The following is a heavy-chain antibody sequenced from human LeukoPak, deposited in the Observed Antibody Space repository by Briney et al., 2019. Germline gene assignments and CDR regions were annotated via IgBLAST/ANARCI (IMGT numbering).Heavy chain of an antibody. CDR2: ISWNSGSI. J-gene: IGHJ4*02. CDR1: GYTFDDYA. Sequence: GGSLRLSCAASGYTFDDYAIHWVRQAPGKGLEWVSGISWNSGSIRYADSVKGRFTISRDNPKNSLYLQMNSLRAEDTALYYCAREDTAMVLGWSNFDYWGQGTLVTVSS. V-gene: IGHV3-9*01. D-gene: IGHD5-18*01. CDR3: AREDTAMVLGWSNFDY.